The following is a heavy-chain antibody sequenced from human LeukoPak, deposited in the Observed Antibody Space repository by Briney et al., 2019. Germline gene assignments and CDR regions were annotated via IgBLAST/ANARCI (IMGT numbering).Heavy chain of an antibody. J-gene: IGHJ4*02. V-gene: IGHV1-2*02. D-gene: IGHD4-23*01. CDR2: INPNSSVT. CDR1: GYTFTGYY. CDR3: ARERGGNSPFDS. Sequence: ASVNVSCKTSGYTFTGYYMHWVRQAPGQGLEWMGWINPNSSVTNYAQRLQGRVTMTRDTSISAAYMELRWLTSDDTAVYYCARERGGNSPFDSWGQGTLVTVSS.